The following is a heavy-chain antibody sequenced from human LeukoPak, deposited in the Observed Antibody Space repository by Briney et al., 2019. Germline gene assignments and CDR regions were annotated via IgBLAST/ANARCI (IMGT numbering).Heavy chain of an antibody. Sequence: GASVKVSCKASGYTFTSYDINWVRQATGQGLEWMGWMNPNSGNTGYAQKFQGRVTMTRNTSISTAYMELSSLRSEDTAVHYCARCDSSGWYGYYYYYMDVWGKGTTVTVSS. CDR2: MNPNSGNT. V-gene: IGHV1-8*01. CDR1: GYTFTSYD. CDR3: ARCDSSGWYGYYYYYMDV. J-gene: IGHJ6*03. D-gene: IGHD6-13*01.